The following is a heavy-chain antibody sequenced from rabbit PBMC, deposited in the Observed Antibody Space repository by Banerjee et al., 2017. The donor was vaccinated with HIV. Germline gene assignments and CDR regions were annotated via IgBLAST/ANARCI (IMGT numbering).Heavy chain of an antibody. CDR3: AGDYGDGNGWNFYL. CDR2: IHAGSSGTT. D-gene: IGHD2-1*01. Sequence: QSLEESGGDLVKPGASLTLTCTASRFSFSRNYYMCWVRQAPGKGLEWIACIHAGSSGTTYYASWAKGRFTISKTSSTTVTLQMTSLTAADTATYFCAGDYGDGNGWNFYLWGPGTLVTVS. J-gene: IGHJ4*01. CDR1: RFSFSRNYY. V-gene: IGHV1S40*01.